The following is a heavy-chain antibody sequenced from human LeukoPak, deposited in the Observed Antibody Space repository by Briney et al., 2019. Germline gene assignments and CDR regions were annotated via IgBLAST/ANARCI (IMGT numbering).Heavy chain of an antibody. CDR3: ARDNSVEDTAWWFDP. CDR2: INPSGGST. Sequence: ASVKVSCKASGYTFTGYYMHWVRQAPGQGLEWMGWINPSGGSTSYAQKFQGRVTMTRDMSTSTDYMELSSLRSEDTAVYYCARDNSVEDTAWWFDPWGQGTLVTVSS. J-gene: IGHJ5*02. CDR1: GYTFTGYY. D-gene: IGHD4-23*01. V-gene: IGHV1-46*01.